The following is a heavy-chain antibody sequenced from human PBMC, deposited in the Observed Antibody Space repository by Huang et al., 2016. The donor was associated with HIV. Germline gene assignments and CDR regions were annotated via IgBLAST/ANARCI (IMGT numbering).Heavy chain of an antibody. CDR1: GDSFSGFF. CDR3: AGGRGTSWSFFDT. D-gene: IGHD2-2*01. Sequence: QGRLDQWGAGLLKPSETLTLTCAVSGDSFSGFFCSGIRQSPGRGLEWIGEITQSGRTNYNPSLNSGVTVAIDASLKQFSLKLKFVTADDTSTYYCAGGRGTSWSFFDTWGQGSFVTVSS. CDR2: ITQSGRT. V-gene: IGHV4-34*01. J-gene: IGHJ5*02.